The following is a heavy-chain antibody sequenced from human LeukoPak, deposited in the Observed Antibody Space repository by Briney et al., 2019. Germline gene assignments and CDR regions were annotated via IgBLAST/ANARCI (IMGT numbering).Heavy chain of an antibody. CDR1: GFTFDDYG. CDR3: ARALSDYVDYYHYYYMDV. Sequence: GGSLRLSCAASGFTFDDYGMSWVRQAPGKGLEWVSGINWNGGSTGYVDSVKGRFTISRDNAKNSLYLQMNSLRAEDTALYYCARALSDYVDYYHYYYMDVWGKGTTVTVSS. J-gene: IGHJ6*03. V-gene: IGHV3-20*04. CDR2: INWNGGST. D-gene: IGHD4-17*01.